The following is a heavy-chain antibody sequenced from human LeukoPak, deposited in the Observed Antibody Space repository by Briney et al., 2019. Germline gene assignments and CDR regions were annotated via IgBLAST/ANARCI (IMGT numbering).Heavy chain of an antibody. CDR2: INPSGGST. Sequence: ASVKVSCKTSGYTFTSYYIHWVRQAPGQGLEWMGIINPSGGSTSCAQKFQGRVTMTRDTSTSTVYMYLSSLRSEGMAVYYCARDSLYGVVDYWGQGTLVTVSS. V-gene: IGHV1-46*01. CDR1: GYTFTSYY. J-gene: IGHJ4*02. D-gene: IGHD4-17*01. CDR3: ARDSLYGVVDY.